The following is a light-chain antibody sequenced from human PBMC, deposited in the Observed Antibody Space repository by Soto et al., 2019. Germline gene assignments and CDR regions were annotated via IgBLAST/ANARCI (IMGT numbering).Light chain of an antibody. CDR1: QDITNY. CDR2: GAS. V-gene: IGKV1-16*02. Sequence: DIQMTQSPSSLSASVGDRVTLTCRASQDITNYLAWFKLKPGKAPKXXSYGASSLESGVPSKFRGSGSGTDFTLTISSLQPEDFETYYCQQYNSFPITFGQGTRLEIK. J-gene: IGKJ5*01. CDR3: QQYNSFPIT.